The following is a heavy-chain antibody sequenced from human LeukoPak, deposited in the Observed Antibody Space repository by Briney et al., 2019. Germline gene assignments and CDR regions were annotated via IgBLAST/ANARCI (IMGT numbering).Heavy chain of an antibody. Sequence: SVRVSCKASGGTFSSYAISWVRQAPGQGLEWMGRIIPILGIANYAQKFQGRVTITADKSTSTAYMELSSLRSEDTAVYYCARVGARHFDWLFTSYGMDVWGQGTTVTVSS. J-gene: IGHJ6*02. CDR3: ARVGARHFDWLFTSYGMDV. D-gene: IGHD3-9*01. V-gene: IGHV1-69*04. CDR2: IIPILGIA. CDR1: GGTFSSYA.